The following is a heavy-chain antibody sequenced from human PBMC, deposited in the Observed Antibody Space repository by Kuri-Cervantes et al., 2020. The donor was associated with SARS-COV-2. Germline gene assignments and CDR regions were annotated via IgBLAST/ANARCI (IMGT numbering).Heavy chain of an antibody. CDR1: GFTFSSYW. V-gene: IGHV3-7*01. J-gene: IGHJ4*02. CDR2: IKQDGSEK. D-gene: IGHD3-10*01. CDR3: ARDLGTYYYGSGSYGY. Sequence: LSLTCAASGFTFSSYWMSWVRQAPGKGLEWVANIKQDGSEKYYVDSVKGRFTISRDNAKNSLYLQMNSLRAEDTAVYYCARDLGTYYYGSGSYGYWGQGTLVTVSS.